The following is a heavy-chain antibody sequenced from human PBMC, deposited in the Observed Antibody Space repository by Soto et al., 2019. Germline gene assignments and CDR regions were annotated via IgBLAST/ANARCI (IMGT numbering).Heavy chain of an antibody. Sequence: SETLSLTCAVSGDSMSSTNWWTWVRQPPEKGLEWIGQIDHSGNTDYNPSLKSRVTISGDKSKNQFSLRLISVTAADTAVYYCARGYFYDSSAYYSYLEYWSQGTLVTVSS. D-gene: IGHD3-22*01. CDR2: IDHSGNT. CDR3: ARGYFYDSSAYYSYLEY. CDR1: GDSMSSTNW. J-gene: IGHJ4*02. V-gene: IGHV4-4*02.